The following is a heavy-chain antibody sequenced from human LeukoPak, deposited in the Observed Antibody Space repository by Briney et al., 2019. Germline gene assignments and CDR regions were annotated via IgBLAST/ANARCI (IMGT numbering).Heavy chain of an antibody. CDR2: IDPSDSDT. CDR3: ARLAVAAAGKTDYYYYYGMDV. J-gene: IGHJ6*02. V-gene: IGHV5-10-1*01. D-gene: IGHD6-13*01. Sequence: GESLKISCKGSGYSFTSYWISWVRQMPGKGLEWMGRIDPSDSDTNYSPSFQGHVTISADKSISTAYLQWSSLKASDTAMYYCARLAVAAAGKTDYYYYYGMDVWGQGTTVTVSS. CDR1: GYSFTSYW.